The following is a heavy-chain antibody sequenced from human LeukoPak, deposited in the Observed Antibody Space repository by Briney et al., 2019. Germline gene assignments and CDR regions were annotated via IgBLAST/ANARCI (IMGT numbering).Heavy chain of an antibody. V-gene: IGHV3-30*02. D-gene: IGHD2-2*01. CDR2: IRYDGSNK. J-gene: IGHJ5*02. Sequence: GGSLRPSCAASGFTFSSYGMHWVRQAPGKGLEWVAFIRYDGSNKYYADSVKGRFTISRDNSKNTLYLQMNSLRAEDTAVYYCAKEAPLCSSTSCYGPNWFDPWGQGTLVTVSS. CDR3: AKEAPLCSSTSCYGPNWFDP. CDR1: GFTFSSYG.